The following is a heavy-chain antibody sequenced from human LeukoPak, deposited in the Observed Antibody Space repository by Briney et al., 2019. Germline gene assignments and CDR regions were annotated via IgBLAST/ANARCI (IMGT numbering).Heavy chain of an antibody. D-gene: IGHD3-3*01. CDR2: ISSSSSYI. CDR3: ARSAFWSGYSPLIYYMDV. Sequence: GGSLRLSCGASGFTFRTSWMNWVRQAPGKGLEWVSSISSSSSYIYYADSVKGRFTISRDNAKNSLYLQMNSLRAEDTAVYYCARSAFWSGYSPLIYYMDVWGKGTTVTVSS. V-gene: IGHV3-21*01. CDR1: GFTFRTSW. J-gene: IGHJ6*03.